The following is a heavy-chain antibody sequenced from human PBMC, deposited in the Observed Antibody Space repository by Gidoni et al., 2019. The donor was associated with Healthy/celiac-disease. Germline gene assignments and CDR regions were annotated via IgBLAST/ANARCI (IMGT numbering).Heavy chain of an antibody. J-gene: IGHJ4*02. V-gene: IGHV3-21*01. CDR2: ISSSSSYI. Sequence: EVQLVESGGGLVKPGGSLRLSCAASGFTFSRYSMNWVRQAPGKGLEWVSSISSSSSYIYYADSGKGRFTISRDNAKNSLYLQMNSLRAEDTAVYYCANAYDSSGFDYWGQGTLVTVSS. CDR1: GFTFSRYS. D-gene: IGHD3-22*01. CDR3: ANAYDSSGFDY.